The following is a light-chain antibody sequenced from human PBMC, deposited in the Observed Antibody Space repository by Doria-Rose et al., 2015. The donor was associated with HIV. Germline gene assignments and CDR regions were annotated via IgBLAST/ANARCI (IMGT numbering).Light chain of an antibody. CDR2: STS. Sequence: ELTQEPSLTVSPGGTVTLTCVSSTGAVASGYYPNWFQQKPGQPPRTLIYSTSYKHSWTPARFSGSLLGGKAALTLSGVQPEDEAEYYCLLYYGGTQGVFGGGTKLTVL. V-gene: IGLV7-43*01. CDR3: LLYYGGTQGV. J-gene: IGLJ3*02. CDR1: TGAVASGYY.